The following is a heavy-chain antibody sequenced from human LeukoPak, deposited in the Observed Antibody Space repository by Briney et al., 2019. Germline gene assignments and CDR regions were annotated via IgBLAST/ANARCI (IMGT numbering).Heavy chain of an antibody. Sequence: GGSLRLSCAASGFTFSDYYMTWIRQAPGKRLECVSYISSSSDYTNYPDSVKGRFTISRDNAKNSLYLQMNSLRAEDTAVYYCARVKVGTTNRFDYWGQGTLVTVSS. J-gene: IGHJ4*02. D-gene: IGHD1-26*01. CDR1: GFTFSDYY. V-gene: IGHV3-11*05. CDR2: ISSSSDYT. CDR3: ARVKVGTTNRFDY.